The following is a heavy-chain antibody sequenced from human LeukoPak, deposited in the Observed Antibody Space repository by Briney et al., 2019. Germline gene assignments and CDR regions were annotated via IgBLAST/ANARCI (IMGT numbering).Heavy chain of an antibody. Sequence: PSETLSLTCAVSGYSISSGYYWGWIRPPPGKGLEWIGSIYHSGSTYYNPSLKSRVTISVDTAKNQFSLKLSSVTAADTAVYYCARQNVVVPAAILGFDIWGQGTMVTVSS. D-gene: IGHD2-2*01. V-gene: IGHV4-38-2*01. CDR3: ARQNVVVPAAILGFDI. CDR1: GYSISSGYY. CDR2: IYHSGST. J-gene: IGHJ3*02.